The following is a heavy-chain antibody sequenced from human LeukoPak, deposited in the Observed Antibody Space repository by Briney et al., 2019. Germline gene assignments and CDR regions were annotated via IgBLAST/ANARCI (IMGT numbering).Heavy chain of an antibody. CDR2: VHYSGST. D-gene: IGHD3-9*01. CDR1: GVSIFSSY. CDR3: ATGRSIRYFDY. V-gene: IGHV4-59*12. J-gene: IGHJ4*02. Sequence: PSETLSLTCTVSGVSIFSSYWNWVRQPPGKGLEWIGYVHYSGSTNYNPSLKSRVTISVDTSKSQFSLKLSSATAADTAVYYCATGRSIRYFDYWGQGTLFTVSS.